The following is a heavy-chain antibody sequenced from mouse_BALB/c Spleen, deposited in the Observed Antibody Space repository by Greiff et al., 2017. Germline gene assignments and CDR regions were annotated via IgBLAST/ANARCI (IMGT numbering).Heavy chain of an antibody. CDR1: GFSLTGYG. CDR3: AREGDYWYFDV. Sequence: VNVVESGPGLVAPSQSLSITCTVSGFSLTGYGVNWVRQPPGKGLEWLGMIWGDGSTDYNSALKSRLSISKDNSKSQVFLKMNSLQTDDTARYYCAREGDYWYFDVWGAGTTVTVSS. J-gene: IGHJ1*01. CDR2: IWGDGST. V-gene: IGHV2-6-7*01.